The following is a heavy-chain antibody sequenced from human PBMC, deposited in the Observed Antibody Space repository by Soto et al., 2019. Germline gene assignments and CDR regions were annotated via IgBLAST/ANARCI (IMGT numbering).Heavy chain of an antibody. CDR3: ARGGQKPHYYSNYGREG. J-gene: IGHJ6*04. CDR2: IIPIFGTA. Sequence: GASVKVSCKASGGTFSSYAISWVRQAPGQGLEWMGGIIPIFGTANYAQKFQGRVTITADESTSTAYMELSSLRSEGPAGYYCARGGQKPHYYSNYGREGGGKGTRVTASS. V-gene: IGHV1-69*13. CDR1: GGTFSSYA. D-gene: IGHD3-16*01.